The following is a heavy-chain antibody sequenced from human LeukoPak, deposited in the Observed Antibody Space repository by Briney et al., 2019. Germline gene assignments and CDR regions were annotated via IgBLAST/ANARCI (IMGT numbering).Heavy chain of an antibody. CDR3: ARERLITVGYYFDY. CDR1: GFTFSSYA. Sequence: GGSLRLSCAASGFTFSSYAMHWVRQAPGKGLENVSAISSNGGSTYYANSVKGRFTISRDNSKNTLYLQMGSLRAEDMAVYYCARERLITVGYYFDYWGQGTLVTVSS. J-gene: IGHJ4*02. CDR2: ISSNGGST. V-gene: IGHV3-64*01. D-gene: IGHD3-16*01.